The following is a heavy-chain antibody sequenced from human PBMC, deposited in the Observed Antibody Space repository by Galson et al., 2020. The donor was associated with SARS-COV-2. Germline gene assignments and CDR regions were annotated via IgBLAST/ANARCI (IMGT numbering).Heavy chain of an antibody. J-gene: IGHJ2*01. CDR1: GGSISSSRYY. CDR3: ARATVTSHWYFDL. CDR2: IYYSGST. V-gene: IGHV4-39*07. D-gene: IGHD4-17*01. Sequence: SETLSLTCTVSGGSISSSRYYLVWIRQPPGKGLEWIGTIYYSGSTYYNPSLQSRITISVDPPRNQFSLELSSLTAADTAVYYCARATVTSHWYFDLWGRGTLVTVSS.